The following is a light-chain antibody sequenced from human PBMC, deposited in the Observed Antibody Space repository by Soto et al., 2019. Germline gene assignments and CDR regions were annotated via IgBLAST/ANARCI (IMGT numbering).Light chain of an antibody. J-gene: IGKJ1*01. CDR1: QSISSSY. Sequence: EIVLTQSPGTLSLSPGERGTLSCRASQSISSSYLAWYQQRSGQAPRLLIYGASNRATGIPDRFSGSGSGTDFTLTISRLEPEDFALYFWQQYDSSPWTFGQGTKVEIK. V-gene: IGKV3-20*01. CDR2: GAS. CDR3: QQYDSSPWT.